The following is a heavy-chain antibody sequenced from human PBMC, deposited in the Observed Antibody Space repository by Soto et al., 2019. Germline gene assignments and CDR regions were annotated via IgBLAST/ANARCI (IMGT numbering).Heavy chain of an antibody. V-gene: IGHV3-23*01. CDR3: AKGATMIVVVRPRFDY. CDR1: GFTFSIYA. J-gene: IGHJ4*02. CDR2: ISGSGFST. Sequence: GGSLRLSCAASGFTFSIYAMSWVRQAPGKGLEWVSAISGSGFSTYYADSVKGRFTISRDNSKNTLYLQMNSLRAEDTAVYYCAKGATMIVVVRPRFDYWGQGTLVTVSS. D-gene: IGHD3-22*01.